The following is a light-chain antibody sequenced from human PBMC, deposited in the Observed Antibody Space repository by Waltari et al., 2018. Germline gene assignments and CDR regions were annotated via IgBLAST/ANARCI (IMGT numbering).Light chain of an antibody. CDR2: NDN. CDR1: NFNIGGNP. Sequence: QSVATQPPSASGTPGQRVTISCSGTNFNIGGNPVNWYQQLPGTAPKLLIYNDNPRPSGVPDRCSGSKSGTSASLAISGLQSEDEADYYCAAWDDSLAGVVFGGGTHLTVL. V-gene: IGLV1-44*01. J-gene: IGLJ7*01. CDR3: AAWDDSLAGVV.